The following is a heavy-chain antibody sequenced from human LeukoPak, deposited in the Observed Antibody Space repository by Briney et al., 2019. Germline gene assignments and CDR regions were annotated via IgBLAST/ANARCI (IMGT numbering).Heavy chain of an antibody. V-gene: IGHV1-18*01. CDR1: TSR. J-gene: IGHJ5*01. Sequence: GASVKVSCKATSRISWVRQAPGQGLEWMGWIGTYGGDTYYAQKFRGRITVTTDTPTSTVYMELRNLRSDDTAVYYCARDLWNFYDDSGYNRDFDSWGQGTLVTVSS. D-gene: IGHD3-22*01. CDR2: IGTYGGDT. CDR3: ARDLWNFYDDSGYNRDFDS.